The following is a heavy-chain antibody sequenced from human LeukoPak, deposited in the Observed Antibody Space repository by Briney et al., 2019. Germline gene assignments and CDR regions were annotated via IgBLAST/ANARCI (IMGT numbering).Heavy chain of an antibody. J-gene: IGHJ3*02. CDR3: ARGPILSYSSSFAFDI. Sequence: GGSLRLSCAASGFTFSSYAMHWGRRAPGKGQEYVSAISSNGGSTYYANSVKGRFTISRDNSKNTLYLQMNSLRAEDTAVYYCARGPILSYSSSFAFDIWGQGTMVPVSS. CDR1: GFTFSSYA. V-gene: IGHV3-64*01. D-gene: IGHD6-6*01. CDR2: ISSNGGST.